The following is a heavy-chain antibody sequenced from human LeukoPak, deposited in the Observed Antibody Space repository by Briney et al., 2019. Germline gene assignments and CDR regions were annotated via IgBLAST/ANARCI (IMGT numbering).Heavy chain of an antibody. CDR1: GFTLSAYT. CDR3: ARDKVPDGRWEADL. D-gene: IGHD1-26*01. J-gene: IGHJ5*02. CDR2: IFSGGST. Sequence: GGSLRLSCAASGFTLSAYTMSWVRQPPGKGLEWVSTIFSGGSTYYVDSVKGRFTISRDLSKNTVYLQINSLRAEDTAIYFCARDKVPDGRWEADLWGQGTPVTVSS. V-gene: IGHV3-23*01.